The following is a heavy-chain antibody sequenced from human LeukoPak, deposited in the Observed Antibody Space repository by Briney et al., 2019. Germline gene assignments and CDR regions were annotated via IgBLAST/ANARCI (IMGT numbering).Heavy chain of an antibody. D-gene: IGHD6-13*01. CDR2: IIPILGIA. CDR1: GGTFSSYA. V-gene: IGHV1-69*04. Sequence: SVKVSCKASGGTFSSYAISWVRQAPGQGLEWMGRIIPILGIANYAQKFQGRVTITADKSTSTAYMELSSLRSEDTAVYYCARGYSSSWSIYYYYGMDVWGQGTTVTVSS. J-gene: IGHJ6*02. CDR3: ARGYSSSWSIYYYYGMDV.